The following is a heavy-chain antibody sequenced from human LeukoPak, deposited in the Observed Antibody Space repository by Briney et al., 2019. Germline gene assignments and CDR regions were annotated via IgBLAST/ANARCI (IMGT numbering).Heavy chain of an antibody. CDR2: INHSGST. Sequence: ASETLSLTCAASGVTFSGYYWRWIRQPPGKGLEWMGEINHSGSTNYNPSLKSQVTISVDTSKNQLSRKLSSVPAADTAVYYCARVRLGYSRSSNDWGQGSLVTVS. CDR3: ARVRLGYSRSSND. J-gene: IGHJ4*02. V-gene: IGHV4-34*01. D-gene: IGHD5-24*01. CDR1: GVTFSGYY.